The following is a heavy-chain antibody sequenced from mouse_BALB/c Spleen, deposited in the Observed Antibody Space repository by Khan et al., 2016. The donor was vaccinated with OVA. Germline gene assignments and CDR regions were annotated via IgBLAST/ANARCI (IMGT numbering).Heavy chain of an antibody. J-gene: IGHJ3*01. D-gene: IGHD1-3*01. CDR3: ARGSGNSRFAY. Sequence: VQLPASLAELVRPWVSVKLSCKGSGYTFTDFAMHWVKQSHAKSLEWIGVISTYYGDATYNQKFKGKATMTVDKSSSTAYMELARLTSDDSAIYYCARGSGNSRFAYWGQGTLVTVSA. CDR2: ISTYYGDA. CDR1: GYTFTDFA. V-gene: IGHV1S137*01.